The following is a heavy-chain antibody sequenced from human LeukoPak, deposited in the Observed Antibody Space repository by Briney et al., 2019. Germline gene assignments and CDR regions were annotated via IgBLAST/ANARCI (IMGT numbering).Heavy chain of an antibody. J-gene: IGHJ4*02. CDR2: ISSNGGST. CDR3: VKEDVADSSSWFFDY. Sequence: PGGSLRLSCSASGFTFSSYAMHWVRQAPGKGLENVSAISSNGGSTYYADSVKGRFTISRDNSKNTLYLQMSSLRAEDTAVYYCVKEDVADSSSWFFDYWGQGTLVTVSS. D-gene: IGHD6-13*01. CDR1: GFTFSSYA. V-gene: IGHV3-64D*09.